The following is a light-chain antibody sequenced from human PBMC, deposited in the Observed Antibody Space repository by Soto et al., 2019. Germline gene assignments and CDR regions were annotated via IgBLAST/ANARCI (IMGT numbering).Light chain of an antibody. J-gene: IGLJ1*01. Sequence: QSALTQPASVSGSPGQSITISCTGTSSDVGGYNYVSWSQQHPGKAPKLIIYEVSNRPSGVSTRFSGSKSGNTASLTISGLQPEDEADYYCSSYTTGSSLPYVFGTGTKLTVL. V-gene: IGLV2-14*01. CDR2: EVS. CDR1: SSDVGGYNY. CDR3: SSYTTGSSLPYV.